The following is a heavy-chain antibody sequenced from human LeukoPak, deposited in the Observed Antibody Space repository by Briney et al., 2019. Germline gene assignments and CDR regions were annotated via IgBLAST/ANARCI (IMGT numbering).Heavy chain of an antibody. CDR2: INHGGYT. D-gene: IGHD2-21*02. V-gene: IGHV4-34*01. CDR3: TRMTAGHDY. CDR1: GVSFNDYY. Sequence: SETLTLSCAVSGVSFNDYYWSWVRQTPGKGLEWIGEINHGGYTNDSPSLKSRVTLSIDTYRKQFSLNLRSVTVADTGIYYCTRMTAGHDYWSQG. J-gene: IGHJ4*02.